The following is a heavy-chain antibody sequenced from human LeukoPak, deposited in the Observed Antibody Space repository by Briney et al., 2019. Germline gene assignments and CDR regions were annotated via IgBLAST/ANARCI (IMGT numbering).Heavy chain of an antibody. CDR2: IYYSGST. CDR3: AIGSTYNWFDP. CDR1: GGSFSGYY. D-gene: IGHD3-16*02. Sequence: SETLSLTCAVYGGSFSGYYWSWIRQPPGKGLEWIGYIYYSGSTNYNPSLKSRVTISVDTSKNQFSLKLSSVTAADTAVYYCAIGSTYNWFDPWGQGTLVTVSS. V-gene: IGHV4-59*08. J-gene: IGHJ5*02.